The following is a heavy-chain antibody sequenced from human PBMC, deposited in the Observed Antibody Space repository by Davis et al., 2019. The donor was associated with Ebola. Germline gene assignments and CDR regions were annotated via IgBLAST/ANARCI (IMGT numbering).Heavy chain of an antibody. V-gene: IGHV3-43*02. J-gene: IGHJ5*02. Sequence: GESLKISCAASGFTFSSYSMNWVRQAPGKGLEWVSLISGDGGIIYYADSVKGRFTISRDNSKASLYLQMNSLRTEDTALYYCAKDIWGTGGPWGQGTLVTVSS. CDR2: ISGDGGII. CDR3: AKDIWGTGGP. D-gene: IGHD3-10*01. CDR1: GFTFSSYS.